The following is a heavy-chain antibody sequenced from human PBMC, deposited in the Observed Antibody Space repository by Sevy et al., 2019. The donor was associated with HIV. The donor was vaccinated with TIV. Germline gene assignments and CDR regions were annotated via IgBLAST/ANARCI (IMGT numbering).Heavy chain of an antibody. J-gene: IGHJ6*02. D-gene: IGHD3-10*01. CDR1: GYILTDLS. CDR2: FDPEHGET. CDR3: ATCGSQPLLPRGVFYYYPMDV. V-gene: IGHV1-24*01. Sequence: ASVKVSCKVSGYILTDLSMHWVRQAPGKGLEWMGGFDPEHGETIYAHKFQGGVTMTEDTSTDTAYMELSSLRSEDTAVYYCATCGSQPLLPRGVFYYYPMDVWGQGTTVTVSS.